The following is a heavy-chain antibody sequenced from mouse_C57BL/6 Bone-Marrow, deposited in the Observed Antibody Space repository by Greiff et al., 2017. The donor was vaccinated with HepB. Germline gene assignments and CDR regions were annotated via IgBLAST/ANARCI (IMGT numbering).Heavy chain of an antibody. CDR2: IRSKSNNYAT. J-gene: IGHJ4*01. V-gene: IGHV10-1*01. Sequence: EVQLVESGGGLVQPKGSLKLSCAASVFSFNTYAMNWVRQAPGKGLEWVARIRSKSNNYATYYADSVKDRFTISRDDSESMLYLQMNNLKTEDTAMYYCVSWDYGSSPYYAMDYWGQGTSVTVSS. D-gene: IGHD1-1*01. CDR3: VSWDYGSSPYYAMDY. CDR1: VFSFNTYA.